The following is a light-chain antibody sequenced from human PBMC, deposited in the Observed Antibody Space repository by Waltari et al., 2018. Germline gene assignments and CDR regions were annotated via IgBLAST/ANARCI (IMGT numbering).Light chain of an antibody. CDR3: QHNVRLPVT. V-gene: IGKV3-20*01. CDR1: ESVRRS. Sequence: VLTQSPGPLSLSPGASATLSCRTRESVRRSLIWYQQKPGQAPRLLIYDSSTRATGVPDRFSGSGFGTDFSLTISRLEPEDFAVYYCQHNVRLPVTFGQGTRVEIK. J-gene: IGKJ1*01. CDR2: DSS.